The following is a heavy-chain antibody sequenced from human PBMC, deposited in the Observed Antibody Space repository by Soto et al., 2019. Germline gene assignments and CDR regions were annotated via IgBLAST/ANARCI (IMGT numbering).Heavy chain of an antibody. D-gene: IGHD1-26*01. J-gene: IGHJ6*02. CDR1: GGSVSSGSYY. Sequence: QVQLQESGPGLVKPSETLSLTCTVSGGSVSSGSYYWSWIRQPPGKGLEWIGYIYYSGSTNYNPSLKSLVTISVDTSKNQFSLKLSSVTAADTAVYYCARDGVEWELGDYYGMDVWGQGTTVTVSS. CDR3: ARDGVEWELGDYYGMDV. CDR2: IYYSGST. V-gene: IGHV4-61*01.